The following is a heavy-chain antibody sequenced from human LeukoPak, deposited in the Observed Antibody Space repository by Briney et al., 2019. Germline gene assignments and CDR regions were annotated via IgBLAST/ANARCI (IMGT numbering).Heavy chain of an antibody. D-gene: IGHD1-26*01. Sequence: GRSLRLSCAASGFTFSSYGMHWVRQAPGKGLEWVAVISYDGSNKYYADSVKGRFTISRDNSKNTLYPQMNSLRAEDTAVYYCAKDSNPGIVGATTNYWGQGTLVTVSS. V-gene: IGHV3-30*18. CDR1: GFTFSSYG. J-gene: IGHJ4*02. CDR3: AKDSNPGIVGATTNY. CDR2: ISYDGSNK.